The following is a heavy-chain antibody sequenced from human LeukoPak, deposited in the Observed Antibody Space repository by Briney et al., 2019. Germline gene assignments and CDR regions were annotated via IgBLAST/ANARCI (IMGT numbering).Heavy chain of an antibody. CDR2: INPNDGDT. V-gene: IGHV1-2*02. J-gene: IGHJ4*02. Sequence: ASVKVSCKASGYTFTDYYMHWVRQAPGQGFEWMGWINPNDGDTNYPQKIQRRVTMTRATSISTAHMEVSRVRSDDMAVYYCARANFLYCSSTTCLFDYWGQGTLVSVSS. CDR3: ARANFLYCSSTTCLFDY. D-gene: IGHD2-2*01. CDR1: GYTFTDYY.